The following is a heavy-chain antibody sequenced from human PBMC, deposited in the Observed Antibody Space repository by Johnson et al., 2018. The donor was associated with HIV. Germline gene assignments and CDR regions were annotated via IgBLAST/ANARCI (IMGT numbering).Heavy chain of an antibody. D-gene: IGHD6-6*01. J-gene: IGHJ3*02. V-gene: IGHV3-73*01. CDR3: AKGEQLVISRKGHDAFDI. CDR2: IRSKANSYAT. Sequence: EVQLVESGGGLVQPGGSLKLSCAASGFTFSGSAMHWVRQASGKGLEWVGRIRSKANSYATAYAASVKGRFTISRDNSKNTLYLQMNSLRVEDTAVYYCAKGEQLVISRKGHDAFDIWGQGTMVTVSS. CDR1: GFTFSGSA.